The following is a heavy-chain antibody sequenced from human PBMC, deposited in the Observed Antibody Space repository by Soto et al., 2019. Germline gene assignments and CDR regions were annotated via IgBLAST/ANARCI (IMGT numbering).Heavy chain of an antibody. Sequence: ASVKVSCKASGGTFSSYAISWVRQAPGQGLEWIGGIIPISDTTNYAQKSQGRVTITADESTSTAYMELSSLRSEDTAVYYCARSQGSSTSLEIYYYYYYGMDVWGQGTTVTVSS. CDR3: ARSQGSSTSLEIYYYYYYGMDV. CDR2: IIPISDTT. CDR1: GGTFSSYA. D-gene: IGHD2-2*01. J-gene: IGHJ6*02. V-gene: IGHV1-69*13.